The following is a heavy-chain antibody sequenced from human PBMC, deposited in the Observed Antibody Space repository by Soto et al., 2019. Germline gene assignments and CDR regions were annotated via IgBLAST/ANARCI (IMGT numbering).Heavy chain of an antibody. V-gene: IGHV3-73*01. J-gene: IGHJ4*02. CDR3: TRQWNYDFWSGYLLDY. CDR2: NRSKANSYAT. Sequence: EVQLVESGGGLVQPGGSLKLSCAASGLTFSGSAMHWVRQPSGKGLEWVGRNRSKANSYATAYAASVKGRFTITRDDSKHTSCLQMNSLKTEDTAVYYCTRQWNYDFWSGYLLDYWGQGALVTVSS. D-gene: IGHD3-3*01. CDR1: GLTFSGSA.